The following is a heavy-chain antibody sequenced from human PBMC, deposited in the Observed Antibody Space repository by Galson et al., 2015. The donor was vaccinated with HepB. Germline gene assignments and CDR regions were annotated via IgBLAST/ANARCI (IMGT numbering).Heavy chain of an antibody. J-gene: IGHJ3*02. V-gene: IGHV3-21*01. D-gene: IGHD2-15*01. CDR3: ARVGYCSGGSYAFDI. Sequence: SLRLSCAASGFTFSSYSMNWVRQAPGKGLEWVSSISSSSSYIYYADSVKGRFTISRDNAKNSLYLQMNSLRAEDTAVYYCARVGYCSGGSYAFDIWGQGTMVTVSS. CDR1: GFTFSSYS. CDR2: ISSSSSYI.